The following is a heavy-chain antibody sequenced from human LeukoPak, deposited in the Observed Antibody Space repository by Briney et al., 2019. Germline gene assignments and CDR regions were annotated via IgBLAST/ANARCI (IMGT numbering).Heavy chain of an antibody. Sequence: SETLSLTCTVSGGSISSYYWNWIRQPPGKGLEGIGYSYYSGSTNYNPSLKSRVTISVDTSKNQFSLKLSSVTAADTAVYYCASSYCSGGSCYPYYFDYWGQGTLVTVSS. CDR2: SYYSGST. D-gene: IGHD2-15*01. V-gene: IGHV4-59*08. CDR1: GGSISSYY. J-gene: IGHJ4*02. CDR3: ASSYCSGGSCYPYYFDY.